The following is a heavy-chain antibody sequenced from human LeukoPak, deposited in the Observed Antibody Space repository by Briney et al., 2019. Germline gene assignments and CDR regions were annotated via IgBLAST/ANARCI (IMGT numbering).Heavy chain of an antibody. J-gene: IGHJ4*02. Sequence: GASVKVSCKASGGTFSSYAISWVRQAPGQGLEWMGGIIPIFGTANYAQKFQGRVTITADESTSTAYMELSSLRSEDTAVYYCARDYGDTAIPGYWGQGTLVTVSS. CDR1: GGTFSSYA. CDR3: ARDYGDTAIPGY. CDR2: IIPIFGTA. D-gene: IGHD5-18*01. V-gene: IGHV1-69*13.